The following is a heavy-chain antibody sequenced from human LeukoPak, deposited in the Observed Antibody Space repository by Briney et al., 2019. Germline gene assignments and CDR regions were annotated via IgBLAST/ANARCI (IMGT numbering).Heavy chain of an antibody. V-gene: IGHV3-23*01. J-gene: IGHJ4*02. Sequence: GGSLRLSCAASGFTFNSYVMNWVRQAPGKGLEWVSSISGSGDSTFYAHSVKGRFTISRDNSKNTLSLQMNSLRAEDTAIYYCARDNSLPAHFDYWGQGTLVTVSS. CDR2: ISGSGDST. D-gene: IGHD4-23*01. CDR1: GFTFNSYV. CDR3: ARDNSLPAHFDY.